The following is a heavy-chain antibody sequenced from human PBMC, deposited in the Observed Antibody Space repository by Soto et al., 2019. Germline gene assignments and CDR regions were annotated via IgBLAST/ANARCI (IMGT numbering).Heavy chain of an antibody. CDR2: IYYSGST. CDR1: GGSISSYY. Sequence: SETLSLTCTVSGGSISSYYWSWIRQPPGKGLEWIGYIYYSGSTNYNPSLKSRVTISVDTSKNQFSLKLSSVTAADTAVYYCARAYYYDSSGYYYDYAFDIWGQGTMVTVSS. CDR3: ARAYYYDSSGYYYDYAFDI. V-gene: IGHV4-59*01. J-gene: IGHJ3*02. D-gene: IGHD3-22*01.